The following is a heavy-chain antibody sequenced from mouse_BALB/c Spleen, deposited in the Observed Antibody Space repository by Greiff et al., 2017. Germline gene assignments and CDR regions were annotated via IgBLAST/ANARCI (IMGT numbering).Heavy chain of an antibody. CDR1: GYTFSSYW. Sequence: QVQLQQSGAELMKPRASVKISCKATGYTFSSYWIEWVKQRPGHGLEWIGEILPGSGSTNYNEKFKGKATFTADTSSNTAYMQLSSLTSEDSAVYYCARSGMGSRAWFAYWGQGTLVTVSA. J-gene: IGHJ3*01. V-gene: IGHV1-9*01. CDR3: ARSGMGSRAWFAY. D-gene: IGHD2-10*02. CDR2: ILPGSGST.